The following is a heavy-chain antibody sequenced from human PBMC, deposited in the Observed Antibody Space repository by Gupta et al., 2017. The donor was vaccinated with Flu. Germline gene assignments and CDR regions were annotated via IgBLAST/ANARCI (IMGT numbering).Heavy chain of an antibody. V-gene: IGHV1-8*01. Sequence: TSYDINWVRQATGQGLQWMGWMNPNTGNTGYAQKCQGRVTMTRHTSISTAYMELSSLRSEDTAVYYCAMSNNNYYYYGLDVWGQGTTVTVSS. CDR1: TSYD. CDR2: MNPNTGNT. CDR3: AMSNNNYYYYGLDV. J-gene: IGHJ6*02.